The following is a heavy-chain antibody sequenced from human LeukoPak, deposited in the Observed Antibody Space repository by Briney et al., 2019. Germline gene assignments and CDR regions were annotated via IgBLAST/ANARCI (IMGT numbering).Heavy chain of an antibody. CDR1: GFTFRSYW. Sequence: PGGSLRLSCAASGFTFRSYWMRWVRQAPGKGLEWVANIKQDGSEKNYVDSVKGRFTISRDNAKNSLYLRMNSLRAEDTAVYYCASGLELDYWGQGTLVTVSS. CDR3: ASGLELDY. J-gene: IGHJ4*02. CDR2: IKQDGSEK. V-gene: IGHV3-7*03.